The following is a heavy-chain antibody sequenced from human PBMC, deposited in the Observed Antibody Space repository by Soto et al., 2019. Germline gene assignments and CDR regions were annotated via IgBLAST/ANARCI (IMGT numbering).Heavy chain of an antibody. D-gene: IGHD1-26*01. V-gene: IGHV1-58*01. J-gene: IGHJ6*02. Sequence: GASVKVSCKASGFTFTSSAVQWVRQARGQRLEWIGWIVVGSGNTNYAQKFQERVTITRDMSTSTAYMELSSLRSEDTAVYYCAAESSGSYDYGMDVWGQGTTVTVSS. CDR2: IVVGSGNT. CDR3: AAESSGSYDYGMDV. CDR1: GFTFTSSA.